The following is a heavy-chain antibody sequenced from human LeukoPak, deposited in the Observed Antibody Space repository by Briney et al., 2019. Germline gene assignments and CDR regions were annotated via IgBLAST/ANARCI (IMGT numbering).Heavy chain of an antibody. D-gene: IGHD2-21*01. Sequence: GGALRLSCAASGFTFSSYVMNWVRQAPRKGRGWGSYISSSGSTIKYADSVRGGFTISRDNPNNTMYLQINRLRDEDTAGCYCARGGQYCGGDCFDYWGQGTLVTVSS. CDR1: GFTFSSYV. V-gene: IGHV3-48*03. CDR2: ISSSGSTI. J-gene: IGHJ4*02. CDR3: ARGGQYCGGDCFDY.